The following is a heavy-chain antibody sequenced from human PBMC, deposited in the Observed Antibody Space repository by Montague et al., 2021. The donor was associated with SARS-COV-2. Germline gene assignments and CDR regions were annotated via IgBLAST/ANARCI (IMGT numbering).Heavy chain of an antibody. CDR3: ARDVGWYSSSWFDY. Sequence: TLSLTCTVSGGSISSGGYYWGWIRQHPGKGLEWIGYIYYSGSTYYNPSLKSRVTISVDTSKNQFSLKLGSVTAADTAVYYCARDVGWYSSSWFDYWGQGTLVTVSS. D-gene: IGHD6-13*01. J-gene: IGHJ4*02. V-gene: IGHV4-31*03. CDR2: IYYSGST. CDR1: GGSISSGGYY.